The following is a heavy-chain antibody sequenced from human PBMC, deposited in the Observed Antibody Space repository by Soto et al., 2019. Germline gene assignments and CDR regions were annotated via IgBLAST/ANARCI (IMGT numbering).Heavy chain of an antibody. J-gene: IGHJ4*02. CDR2: ISNDGRNK. V-gene: IGHV3-30*18. D-gene: IGHD6-19*01. CDR1: GFTFSGYG. CDR3: GKDRVSEHNSGCPHGH. Sequence: GGSLRLSCAASGFTFSGYGMHWVRQAPGKGLEWVAVISNDGRNKYYGDSVRGRFTISRDNSKNTLDLQMNSLRPEDTAVYHCGKDRVSEHNSGCPHGHWGQGTLVTVSS.